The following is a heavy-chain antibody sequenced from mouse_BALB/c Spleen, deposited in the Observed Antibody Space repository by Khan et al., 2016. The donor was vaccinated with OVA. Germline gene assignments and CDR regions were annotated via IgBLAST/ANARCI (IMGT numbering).Heavy chain of an antibody. Sequence: QVTLKESGPGILQPSQTLSLTCSFAGFSLSSSGMSVSWIRQPSGKGLEWLAHIYWDDDKRYNPSLKSRLTVSKDTSRNQVFLNITKVDTAETATYYGVRSRWLHSYVMDYWGQGTSVIVSS. J-gene: IGHJ4*01. CDR1: GFSLSSSGMS. CDR2: IYWDDDK. V-gene: IGHV8-12*01. CDR3: VRSRWLHSYVMDY. D-gene: IGHD2-3*01.